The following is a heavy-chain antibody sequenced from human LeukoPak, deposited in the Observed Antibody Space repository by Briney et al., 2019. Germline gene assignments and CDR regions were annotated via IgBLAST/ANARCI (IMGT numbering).Heavy chain of an antibody. V-gene: IGHV1-8*03. D-gene: IGHD2-15*01. J-gene: IGHJ5*02. Sequence: ASVKVSCKASGYTFTSYDINWVRQATGQGLEWMGWMNPNSGNTGYAQKFQCRVTITRNTSISTAYMEPSSLRSEDTAVYYCARGLRIVLGYCSGGSCYRPGWFDPWGQGTLVTVSS. CDR1: GYTFTSYD. CDR3: ARGLRIVLGYCSGGSCYRPGWFDP. CDR2: MNPNSGNT.